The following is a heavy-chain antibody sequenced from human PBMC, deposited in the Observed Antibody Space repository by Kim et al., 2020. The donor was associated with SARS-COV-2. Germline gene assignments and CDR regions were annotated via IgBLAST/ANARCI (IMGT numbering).Heavy chain of an antibody. D-gene: IGHD3-10*01. CDR2: GSGK. CDR3: ARGRASDY. J-gene: IGHJ4*02. Sequence: GSGKFYVDSVKGRFTVSRDNAKSSLNLQMNSLRAEDTAVYFCARGRASDYWGQGTLVTVSS. V-gene: IGHV3-7*01.